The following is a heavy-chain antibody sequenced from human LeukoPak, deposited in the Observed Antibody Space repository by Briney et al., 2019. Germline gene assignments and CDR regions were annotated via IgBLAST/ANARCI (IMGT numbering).Heavy chain of an antibody. J-gene: IGHJ6*03. Sequence: SETLSLTCTVSGGSITSTNYYLPWIRQPPGEGPEWIGSVYYSGTIYYNPSLMSRATVSVDTSKNQFSLKLSSVTAADTAVYYCARLPRGSSPDYFYYYMDVWGKGIMVTVSS. CDR2: VYYSGTI. D-gene: IGHD6-6*01. V-gene: IGHV4-39*07. CDR3: ARLPRGSSPDYFYYYMDV. CDR1: GGSITSTNYY.